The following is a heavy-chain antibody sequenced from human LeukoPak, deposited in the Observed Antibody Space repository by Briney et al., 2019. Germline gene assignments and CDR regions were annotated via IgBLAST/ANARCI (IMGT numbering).Heavy chain of an antibody. CDR3: ARDSALRFLEWLPRYYFDY. Sequence: ASVKVSCKASGYTFTSYGISWVRQAPGQGLEWMGWISAYNGNTNYAQKLQGRVTMTTDTSTSTAYMELRSLRSDDTAVYYCARDSALRFLEWLPRYYFDYWGQGTLVTVSS. CDR1: GYTFTSYG. D-gene: IGHD3-3*01. V-gene: IGHV1-18*01. J-gene: IGHJ4*02. CDR2: ISAYNGNT.